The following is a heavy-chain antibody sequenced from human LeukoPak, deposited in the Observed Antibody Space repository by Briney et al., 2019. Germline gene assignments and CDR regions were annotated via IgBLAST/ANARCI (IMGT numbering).Heavy chain of an antibody. D-gene: IGHD6-13*01. J-gene: IGHJ3*02. CDR1: GGSISSYY. V-gene: IGHV4-59*08. Sequence: SETLSLTCTVSGGSISSYYWSWIRQPPGKGLGWIGYIYYSGSTNYNPSLKSRVTISVDTSKNQFSLKLSSVTAADTAVYYCARRGAAAGRGDAFDIWGQGTMVTVSS. CDR2: IYYSGST. CDR3: ARRGAAAGRGDAFDI.